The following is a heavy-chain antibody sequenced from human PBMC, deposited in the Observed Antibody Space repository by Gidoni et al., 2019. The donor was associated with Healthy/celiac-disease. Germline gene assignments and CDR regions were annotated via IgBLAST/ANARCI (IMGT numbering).Heavy chain of an antibody. J-gene: IGHJ4*02. Sequence: EVQLVESGGGLVKPGGSLRLSCVASGFIFSNYSMNWVRQAPGKGLEWVSSISSSSAYMHYADSVKGRFTISRDNAKNSLYLQVNSLKDEDTAIYYCAREHYGDYYFDYWGQGTLVTVSS. V-gene: IGHV3-21*01. CDR1: GFIFSNYS. CDR2: ISSSSAYM. D-gene: IGHD4-17*01. CDR3: AREHYGDYYFDY.